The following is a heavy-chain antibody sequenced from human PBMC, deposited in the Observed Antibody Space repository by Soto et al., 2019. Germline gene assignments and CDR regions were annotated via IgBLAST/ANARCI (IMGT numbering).Heavy chain of an antibody. V-gene: IGHV1-18*01. CDR2: ISAYNGNT. Sequence: VQLVQSGAEVKKPGASVKVSCKASGYTFTSYGISWVRQAPGHGLEWMGWISAYNGNTNYAQKLQGRVTMTTATSTSTAYMELRSLRADDTAVYYCARAEALAVAGTSFDYWGQGTLVTVSS. D-gene: IGHD6-19*01. CDR3: ARAEALAVAGTSFDY. J-gene: IGHJ4*02. CDR1: GYTFTSYG.